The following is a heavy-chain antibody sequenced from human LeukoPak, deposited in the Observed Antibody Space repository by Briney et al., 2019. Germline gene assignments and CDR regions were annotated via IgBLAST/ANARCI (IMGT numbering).Heavy chain of an antibody. CDR3: ARVTRTMFDY. Sequence: KPSETLSLTCAVSGGSINSYYWSWIRQPPGKGLEWIGYISYSGSTSYNPSLKSRVTISGDTSKNQFSLKLSSVTAADTAVYYCARVTRTMFDYWGQATLVTVSS. CDR2: ISYSGST. CDR1: GGSINSYY. D-gene: IGHD1-7*01. V-gene: IGHV4-59*01. J-gene: IGHJ4*02.